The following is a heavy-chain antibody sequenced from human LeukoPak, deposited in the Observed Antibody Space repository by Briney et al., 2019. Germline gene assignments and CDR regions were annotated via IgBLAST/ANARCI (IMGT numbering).Heavy chain of an antibody. CDR1: GFTFSSYA. V-gene: IGHV3-23*01. CDR2: ISGSGGST. Sequence: PGGSLRLSCATSGFTFSSYAMSWVRQAPGKGLEWVSAISGSGGSTYYADSVKGRFTISRDNSKNTLYLQMNSLRAEDTAVYYCAKDQDPIYSHFDYWGQGTLVTVSS. CDR3: AKDQDPIYSHFDY. D-gene: IGHD2-15*01. J-gene: IGHJ4*02.